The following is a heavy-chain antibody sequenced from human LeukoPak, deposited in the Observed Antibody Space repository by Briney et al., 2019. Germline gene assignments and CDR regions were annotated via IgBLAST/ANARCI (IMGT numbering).Heavy chain of an antibody. Sequence: SETLSLTCTVSGGSISSSSYYWGWIRQPPGKGLEWIGEMNHGGSTNYNPSLKSRITISVDTSKNQFSLKLSSVTAADTAVYYCARDGGGSGYSLTGAFDIWGQGTMVTVSS. V-gene: IGHV4-39*07. CDR2: MNHGGST. CDR3: ARDGGGSGYSLTGAFDI. CDR1: GGSISSSSYY. D-gene: IGHD2-15*01. J-gene: IGHJ3*02.